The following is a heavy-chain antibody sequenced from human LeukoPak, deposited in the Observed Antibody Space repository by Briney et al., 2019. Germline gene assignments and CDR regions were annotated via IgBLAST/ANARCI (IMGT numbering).Heavy chain of an antibody. CDR2: IYYSGGT. Sequence: SETLSLTCTVSGGSISSGDYYWSWIRQPPGKGLEWIGYIYYSGGTYYNPSLKSRVTISVDTSKNQCSLKLSSVTAADTAVYYCARVSIAAAGDRFDYWGQGTLVTVSS. CDR3: ARVSIAAAGDRFDY. D-gene: IGHD6-13*01. J-gene: IGHJ4*02. V-gene: IGHV4-30-4*08. CDR1: GGSISSGDYY.